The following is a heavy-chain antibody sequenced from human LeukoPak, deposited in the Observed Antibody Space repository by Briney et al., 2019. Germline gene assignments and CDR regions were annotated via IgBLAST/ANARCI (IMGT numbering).Heavy chain of an antibody. CDR2: IYPGDSDT. D-gene: IGHD6-19*01. V-gene: IGHV5-51*01. J-gene: IGHJ4*02. CDR1: GCIFTSYW. Sequence: GGSLQISCQGSGCIFTSYWIGWVRQVPGKGLGWMGIIYPGDSDTRYSPSFQGQVTISADKSISTAYLQWSSLKASDTAMYYCARLSSGWAPQDYWGQGTLVTVSS. CDR3: ARLSSGWAPQDY.